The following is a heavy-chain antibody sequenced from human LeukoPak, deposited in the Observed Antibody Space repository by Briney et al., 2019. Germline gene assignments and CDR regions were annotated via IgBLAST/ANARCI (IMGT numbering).Heavy chain of an antibody. CDR3: ARNLLTYCDSSGPGGSDAFDI. Sequence: GGSLRLSCAASGFTFSSYSMNWVRQAPGKGLEWVSSISSSSSYIYYADSVKGRFTISRDNAKNSLYLQMNSLRAEDTAVYYCARNLLTYCDSSGPGGSDAFDIWGQGTMVTVSS. D-gene: IGHD3-22*01. J-gene: IGHJ3*02. CDR2: ISSSSSYI. CDR1: GFTFSSYS. V-gene: IGHV3-21*01.